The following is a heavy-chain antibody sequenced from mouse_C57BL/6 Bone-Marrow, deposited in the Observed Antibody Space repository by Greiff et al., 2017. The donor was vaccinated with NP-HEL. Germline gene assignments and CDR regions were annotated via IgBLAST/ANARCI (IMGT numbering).Heavy chain of an antibody. J-gene: IGHJ2*01. CDR2: ISSGGDYI. CDR1: GFTFSSYA. V-gene: IGHV5-9-1*02. Sequence: EVKVVESGEGLVKPGGSLKLSCAASGFTFSSYAMSWVRQTPEKRLEWVAYISSGGDYIYYADTVKGRFTISRDNARNTLYLQRSSLKSKDTAMYYCTRDARHGYWGQGTTLTVSS. CDR3: TRDARHGY.